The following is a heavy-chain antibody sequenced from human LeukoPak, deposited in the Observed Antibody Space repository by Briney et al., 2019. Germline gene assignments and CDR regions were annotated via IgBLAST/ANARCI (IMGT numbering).Heavy chain of an antibody. D-gene: IGHD4-23*01. CDR1: GFTFSSYA. CDR2: ISGSGGST. V-gene: IGHV3-23*01. CDR3: AIDLTMVVTPVASDY. Sequence: GGSLRLSCAASGFTFSSYAMSWVRQAPGKGLEWVSAISGSGGSTYYADSVKGRFTISRDNSKNTLYLQMNSLRAEDTAVYYCAIDLTMVVTPVASDYWGQGTLVTVSS. J-gene: IGHJ4*02.